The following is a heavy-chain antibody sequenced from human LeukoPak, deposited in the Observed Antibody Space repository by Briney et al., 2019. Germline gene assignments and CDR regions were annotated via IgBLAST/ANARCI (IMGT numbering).Heavy chain of an antibody. CDR1: GFPFSSYS. Sequence: PGGSLRLSCAASGFPFSSYSMNWVRQAPGEGLEWVSYISISGSTVYYADSVKGRFTISRDNSKSSLYLQMNSLRDEDTAVYYCARPHQDYVWGSPDYWGQGALVTVSS. J-gene: IGHJ4*02. CDR3: ARPHQDYVWGSPDY. V-gene: IGHV3-48*02. D-gene: IGHD3-16*01. CDR2: ISISGSTV.